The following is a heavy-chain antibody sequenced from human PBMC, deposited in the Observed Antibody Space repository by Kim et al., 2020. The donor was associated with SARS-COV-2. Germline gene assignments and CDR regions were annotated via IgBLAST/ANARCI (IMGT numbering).Heavy chain of an antibody. V-gene: IGHV2-5*02. CDR3: SHRGGRTWSGPYCDY. CDR2: IYWDDDK. J-gene: IGHJ4*02. D-gene: IGHD6-13*01. CDR1: GFSLSTNGVG. Sequence: SGPTLVNPTQTLTLTCTFSGFSLSTNGVGVGWIRQPPGKALEWLALIYWDDDKRYSPSLKSRLTITKDTSKNQVVLTMTNMDPVDQATYYCSHRGGRTWSGPYCDYWGRGTRVSVSS.